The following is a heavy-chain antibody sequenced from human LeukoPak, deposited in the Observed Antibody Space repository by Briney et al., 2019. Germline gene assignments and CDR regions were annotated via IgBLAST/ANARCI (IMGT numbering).Heavy chain of an antibody. CDR1: GFTFSSYW. D-gene: IGHD5-18*01. V-gene: IGHV3-74*01. CDR3: ARDRGYGYLFDY. CDR2: INSDGSST. Sequence: GGSLRLSCAASGFTFSSYWMHWVRQAPGKGLVWVSRINSDGSSTSYADAVKGRFTISRDNAKNTLYLQMNSLRAEDTAVYYCARDRGYGYLFDYWGQGTLVTVSS. J-gene: IGHJ4*02.